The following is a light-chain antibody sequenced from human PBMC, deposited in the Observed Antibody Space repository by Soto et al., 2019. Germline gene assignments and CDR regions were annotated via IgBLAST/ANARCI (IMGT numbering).Light chain of an antibody. J-gene: IGLJ1*01. Sequence: QSVLTQTPSVSGIHGQRVTISCSGSSSNIGGNTVSWYQHLPGTATKFLIYTDNERPSGVPDRFYGYKSGTAASLGIFRLKSENEADDYCVTLDAFLNSLVFGTRTKLT. CDR3: VTLDAFLNSLV. V-gene: IGLV1-44*01. CDR2: TDN. CDR1: SSNIGGNT.